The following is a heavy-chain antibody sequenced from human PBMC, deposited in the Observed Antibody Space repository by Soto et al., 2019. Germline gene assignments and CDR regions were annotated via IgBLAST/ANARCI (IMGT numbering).Heavy chain of an antibody. Sequence: QVQLQQWGAGLLKPSETLSLTCAVYGGSFSGYYWSWIRQPPGKGLEWIGEINHSGSTNYNPSLKSRVTISVVTSKNQFSLKLSSVTAADTAVYYCAREGYSSSWYQRIYYFDYWGQGTLVTVSS. V-gene: IGHV4-34*01. CDR3: AREGYSSSWYQRIYYFDY. CDR1: GGSFSGYY. D-gene: IGHD6-13*01. CDR2: INHSGST. J-gene: IGHJ4*02.